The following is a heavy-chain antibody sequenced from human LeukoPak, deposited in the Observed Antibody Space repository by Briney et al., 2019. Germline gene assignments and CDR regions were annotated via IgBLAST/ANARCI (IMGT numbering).Heavy chain of an antibody. D-gene: IGHD3-10*01. V-gene: IGHV3-30*04. CDR1: GFTYSSYG. Sequence: HPGGSLRLSCAASGFTYSSYGMHWVRQAPGKGLEWVAVISYDGSNKYYADSVKGRFTISRDNSKNTLYLQMNSLRAEDTAVYYCARFDGSGTIDHWGQGTLVTVSS. J-gene: IGHJ4*02. CDR3: ARFDGSGTIDH. CDR2: ISYDGSNK.